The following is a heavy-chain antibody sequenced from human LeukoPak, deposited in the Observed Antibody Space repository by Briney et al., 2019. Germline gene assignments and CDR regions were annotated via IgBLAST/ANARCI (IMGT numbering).Heavy chain of an antibody. CDR2: ISAYSHNT. CDR1: GYTFNTYG. D-gene: IGHD6-19*01. J-gene: IGHJ4*02. V-gene: IGHV1-18*01. Sequence: ASVKVSCKASGYTFNTYGITWVRQAPGQGLEWMGWISAYSHNTVYAQSFQGRVTMTADSSTSTAYMELRSLRSDDTAVYYCARLVQQWLVHYFDYWGRGTLVTVSS. CDR3: ARLVQQWLVHYFDY.